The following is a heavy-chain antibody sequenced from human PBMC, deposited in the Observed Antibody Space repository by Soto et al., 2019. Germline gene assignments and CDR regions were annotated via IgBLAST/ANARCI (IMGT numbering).Heavy chain of an antibody. J-gene: IGHJ6*02. Sequence: QVQLVQSGAEVKKPGSSVKVSCKAPGGTFSTYAISWVRQAPGQGLEWMGGVIPIFGTPKYGQKFQGRVTITADDSTSTGDMELRSLRSEDTAVYYCARSQGGSSSLDIYYYYYYGMDVWGQGTTVTVSS. V-gene: IGHV1-69*01. CDR3: ARSQGGSSSLDIYYYYYYGMDV. D-gene: IGHD2-15*01. CDR2: VIPIFGTP. CDR1: GGTFSTYA.